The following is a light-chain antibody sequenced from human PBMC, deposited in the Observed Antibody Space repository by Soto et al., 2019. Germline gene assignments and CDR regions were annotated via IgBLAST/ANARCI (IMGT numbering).Light chain of an antibody. V-gene: IGKV3-15*01. Sequence: EIVMTQSPATLSLSPGERATLSCRASQSVNSNLAWYQQKAGQAPRLLIYGTSTRATGIPARFSGSGSGTDFTLTSSSLQFEDFAVYYCQQYNNWPRTFGQGTKGDNK. CDR2: GTS. CDR1: QSVNSN. CDR3: QQYNNWPRT. J-gene: IGKJ1*01.